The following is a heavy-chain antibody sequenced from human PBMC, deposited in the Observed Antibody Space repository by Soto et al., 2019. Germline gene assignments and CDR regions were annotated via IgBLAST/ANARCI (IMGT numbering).Heavy chain of an antibody. J-gene: IGHJ6*03. CDR1: GFTVSSNY. CDR3: GSSSWPSKSYYHYMDV. D-gene: IGHD6-13*01. CDR2: IYSGGST. Sequence: EVQLVESGGGLVQPGGSLRLSCAASGFTVSSNYMSWVRQAPGKGLEWVSVIYSGGSTYYADSVKGRFTISRHNSKNTLYLQMNSLRAEDTAVYYCGSSSWPSKSYYHYMDVWGKGTTVTVSS. V-gene: IGHV3-53*04.